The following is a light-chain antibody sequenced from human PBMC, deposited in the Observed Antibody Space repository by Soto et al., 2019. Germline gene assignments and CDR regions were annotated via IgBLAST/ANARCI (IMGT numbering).Light chain of an antibody. Sequence: DIQLTQSPSTLSASVGDRVTITCRASQSIVSWLAWYRQKPGQAPKLLIYTASTVESGVPSRFSGSGSGTEFTLTISGLQPDDFAIYYCQQYHRYPRTFGQGTRVEIK. CDR1: QSIVSW. J-gene: IGKJ1*01. CDR2: TAS. CDR3: QQYHRYPRT. V-gene: IGKV1-5*03.